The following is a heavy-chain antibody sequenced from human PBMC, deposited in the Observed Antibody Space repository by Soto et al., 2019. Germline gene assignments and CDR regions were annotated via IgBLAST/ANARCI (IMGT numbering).Heavy chain of an antibody. V-gene: IGHV1-18*01. Sequence: QVKLVQSGAEVKKPGASVEVSCKASGYSFTTYSITWVRQAPGQGLEWMGGISTYSGKTHYAQNFQGRVTMTTDTSTSTAYLDLRSLTSDDTAVYYCARRYGDPSSSTGFDYWGQGTLVSVSS. J-gene: IGHJ4*02. CDR1: GYSFTTYS. CDR2: ISTYSGKT. CDR3: ARRYGDPSSSTGFDY. D-gene: IGHD4-17*01.